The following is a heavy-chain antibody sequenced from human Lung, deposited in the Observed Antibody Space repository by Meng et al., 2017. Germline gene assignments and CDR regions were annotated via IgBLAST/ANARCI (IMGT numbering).Heavy chain of an antibody. D-gene: IGHD3-10*01. J-gene: IGHJ3*02. CDR3: ATADYYGSGRGAFDI. V-gene: IGHV3-30*04. CDR1: GFTFSSYA. Sequence: GGSLRLSCAASGFTFSSYAMHWVRQAPGKGLEWVAVMSYDGSNKYYADSVKGRFTISRDNSKNTLYLQMNSLRAEDTAVCYCATADYYGSGRGAFDIWGQGTMVTVSS. CDR2: MSYDGSNK.